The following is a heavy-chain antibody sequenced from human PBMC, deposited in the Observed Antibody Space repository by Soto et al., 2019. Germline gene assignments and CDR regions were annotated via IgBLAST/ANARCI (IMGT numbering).Heavy chain of an antibody. Sequence: SVKVSCKASGGTFSSYTISWVRQAPGQGLEWMGRIIPILGIANYAQKFQGRVTITADKSTSTAYMELSSLRSEDTAVYYCARPTPYGDYDPVAFDIWGQGTMVTVSS. V-gene: IGHV1-69*02. CDR2: IIPILGIA. CDR1: GGTFSSYT. CDR3: ARPTPYGDYDPVAFDI. D-gene: IGHD4-17*01. J-gene: IGHJ3*02.